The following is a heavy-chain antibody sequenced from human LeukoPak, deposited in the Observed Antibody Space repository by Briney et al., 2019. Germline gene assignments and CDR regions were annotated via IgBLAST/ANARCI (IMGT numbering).Heavy chain of an antibody. CDR2: IYYSGST. J-gene: IGHJ4*02. CDR3: ARGSSLVGGYSYGYMVG. D-gene: IGHD5-18*01. Sequence: PSETLSLTCTVSGGSISSSSYYWGWIRQPPGKGLEWIGSIYYSGSTYYNPSLKSRVTISVDTSKNQFSLKLSSVTAADTAVYYCARGSSLVGGYSYGYMVGWGQGTLVTVSS. V-gene: IGHV4-39*07. CDR1: GGSISSSSYY.